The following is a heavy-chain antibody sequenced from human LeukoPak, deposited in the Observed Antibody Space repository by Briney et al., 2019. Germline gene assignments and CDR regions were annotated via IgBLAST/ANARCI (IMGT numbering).Heavy chain of an antibody. CDR1: GFTFSSYA. D-gene: IGHD4-23*01. Sequence: GSLRLSCAASGFTFSSYAMHWVRQAPGKGLEWVAVISYDGSNKYYADSVKGRFTISRDNSKNTLYLQMNSLRAEDTAVYYCATAGSPTDYGGNSGVMDVWGQGTTVTVSS. V-gene: IGHV3-30-3*01. CDR3: ATAGSPTDYGGNSGVMDV. CDR2: ISYDGSNK. J-gene: IGHJ6*02.